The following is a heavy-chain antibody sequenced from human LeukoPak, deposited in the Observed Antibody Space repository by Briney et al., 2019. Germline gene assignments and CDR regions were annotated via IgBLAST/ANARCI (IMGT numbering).Heavy chain of an antibody. CDR2: FDPEDGET. CDR1: GYTLTELS. Sequence: ASVKVSCKVSGYTLTELSMHWVRQAPGKGLEWMGGFDPEDGETIYAQKFQGRVTMTEDTSTDTAYMELSSLRSEDTAVYYCATTGTGTTSPYYYYMDVWGKGTTVTVSS. CDR3: ATTGTGTTSPYYYYMDV. J-gene: IGHJ6*03. V-gene: IGHV1-24*01. D-gene: IGHD1-7*01.